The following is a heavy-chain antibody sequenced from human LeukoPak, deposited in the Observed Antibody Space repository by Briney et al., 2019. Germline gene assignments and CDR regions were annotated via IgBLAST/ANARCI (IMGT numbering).Heavy chain of an antibody. CDR1: GFTFKDAW. CDR3: ATDRLFHKY. CDR2: IRNEVDGATT. V-gene: IGHV3-15*01. Sequence: GGSLRLSCAASGFTFKDAWMAWVRQAPGKGLEWIGRIRNEVDGATTSYATSVKGRFNISRDDSRNTLYLQMQSLKSEDTALYYCATDRLFHKYWGQGTLVTVSS. D-gene: IGHD2-21*01. J-gene: IGHJ4*02.